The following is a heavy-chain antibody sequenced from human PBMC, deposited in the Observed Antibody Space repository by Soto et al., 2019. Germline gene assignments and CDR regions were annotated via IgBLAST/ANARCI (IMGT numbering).Heavy chain of an antibody. J-gene: IGHJ4*02. CDR2: IWYDGSNK. Sequence: QVQLVESGGGVVQPGRSLRLSCAASGFTFSSYGMHWFRQAPGKGLEWVAVIWYDGSNKYYADSVKGRFTISRDNSKNTLYLQMNSLRAEDTAVYYCARDSYSSGWTGYYFDYWGQGTLVTVSS. CDR3: ARDSYSSGWTGYYFDY. CDR1: GFTFSSYG. V-gene: IGHV3-33*01. D-gene: IGHD6-19*01.